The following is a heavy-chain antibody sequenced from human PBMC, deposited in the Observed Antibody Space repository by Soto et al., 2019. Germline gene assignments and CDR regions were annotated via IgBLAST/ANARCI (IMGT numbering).Heavy chain of an antibody. J-gene: IGHJ5*02. D-gene: IGHD2-15*01. CDR3: ARDIVEESGHNWFDP. CDR2: IYHSGST. CDR1: GGSISSGGYS. Sequence: SETLSLTCAVSGGSISSGGYSWSWIRQPPGKGLEWIGYIYHSGSTYYNPSLKSRVTISVDRSKNQFSLKLSSVTAADTAVYYCARDIVEESGHNWFDPWGQGTLVTVSS. V-gene: IGHV4-30-2*01.